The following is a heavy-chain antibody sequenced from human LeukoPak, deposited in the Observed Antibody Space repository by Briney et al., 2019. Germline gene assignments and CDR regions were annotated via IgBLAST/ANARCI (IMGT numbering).Heavy chain of an antibody. Sequence: SGTLSLTCAVSGGSISSSNWWSWVRQPPGKGLEWIGEIYHSGSTNYNPSLKSRVTISVDKSKNQFSLKLSSVTAADTAVYYCARDVGTLLRGMDVWGQGTTVTVSS. CDR2: IYHSGST. D-gene: IGHD2-15*01. CDR1: GGSISSSNW. CDR3: ARDVGTLLRGMDV. J-gene: IGHJ6*02. V-gene: IGHV4-4*02.